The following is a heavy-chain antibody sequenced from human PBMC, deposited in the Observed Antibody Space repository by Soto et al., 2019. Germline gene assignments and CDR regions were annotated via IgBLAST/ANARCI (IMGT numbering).Heavy chain of an antibody. CDR2: ISRDGNAI. CDR1: GFTFSDYY. V-gene: IGHV3-11*01. Sequence: VQLVESGGGLVKPGGSLRLSCAASGFTFSDYYMTWIRQAPGKGLEWLAYISRDGNAIFYADSVNGRFTISRDNAKNSLFLQMDDLRAEDTGMFFCARGAVMSTLTKWFDPWGQGTLVIVSS. CDR3: ARGAVMSTLTKWFDP. J-gene: IGHJ5*02. D-gene: IGHD2-21*01.